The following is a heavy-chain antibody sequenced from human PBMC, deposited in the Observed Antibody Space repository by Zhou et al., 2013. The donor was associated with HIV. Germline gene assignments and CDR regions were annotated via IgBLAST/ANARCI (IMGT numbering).Heavy chain of an antibody. Sequence: QVQLVQSGAEVKKPGASVKVSCKASGYTFTGYYMHWVRQAPGQGLEWMGWINPNNGGTNYAQKFQGRVTMTRDTSITTAYLELTRLRSDDTAVYYCARDRSTDSGYDFWYFDLWAVAPWSLSPQ. J-gene: IGHJ2*01. CDR2: INPNNGGT. V-gene: IGHV1-2*02. D-gene: IGHD5-12*01. CDR1: GYTFTGYY. CDR3: ARDRSTDSGYDFWYFDL.